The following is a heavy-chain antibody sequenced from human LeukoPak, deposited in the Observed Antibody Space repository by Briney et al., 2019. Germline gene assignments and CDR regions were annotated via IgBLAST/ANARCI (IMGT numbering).Heavy chain of an antibody. Sequence: GGSLRLSCAASGFTFSSYAMSWVRQAPGKGLEWVSAISGSGGSTYYADSVKGRLTISRDNSKNTLYLQMNSLRAEDTAVYYCAKDRTRGRWLPAVFDYWGQGTLVTVSS. J-gene: IGHJ4*02. V-gene: IGHV3-23*01. D-gene: IGHD5-24*01. CDR1: GFTFSSYA. CDR3: AKDRTRGRWLPAVFDY. CDR2: ISGSGGST.